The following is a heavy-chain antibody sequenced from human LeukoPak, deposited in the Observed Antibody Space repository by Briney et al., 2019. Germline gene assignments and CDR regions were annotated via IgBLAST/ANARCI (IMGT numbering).Heavy chain of an antibody. CDR2: ISSSSSYM. Sequence: GGSLRVSCAASGFTFSDYSMNWVRQAPGKGLEWVSSISSSSSYMKYAESVRGRFTTSRDNAKNSLYLHMSSLRAEDTAVYYCARLAGAGSSGFDYWGQGTLVTVSS. V-gene: IGHV3-21*01. CDR1: GFTFSDYS. D-gene: IGHD1-26*01. CDR3: ARLAGAGSSGFDY. J-gene: IGHJ4*02.